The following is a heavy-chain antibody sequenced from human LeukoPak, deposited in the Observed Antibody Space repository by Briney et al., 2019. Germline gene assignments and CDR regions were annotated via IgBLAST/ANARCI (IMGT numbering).Heavy chain of an antibody. D-gene: IGHD1-26*01. V-gene: IGHV1-8*03. CDR1: GGTFSSYA. CDR2: MNPNSGNT. CDR3: ASFPSGSYSAY. Sequence: ASVKVSCKASGGTFSSYAISWVRQAPGQGLEWMGWMNPNSGNTGYAQKFQDRVTITRNTSISTAYMELSSLRSEDTAVYYCASFPSGSYSAYWGQGTLVTVSS. J-gene: IGHJ4*02.